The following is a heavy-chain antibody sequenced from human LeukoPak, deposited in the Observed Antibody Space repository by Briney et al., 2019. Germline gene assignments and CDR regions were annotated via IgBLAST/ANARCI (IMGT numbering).Heavy chain of an antibody. D-gene: IGHD2-2*01. CDR2: IYYSGST. V-gene: IGHV4-59*01. J-gene: IGHJ3*02. Sequence: SETLSLTCTVSGGSISSYYWSWIRQPPGKGLEWIGNIYYSGSTNYNPSLKSRVTISVDTSKNQFSLKLSSVTAADTAVYYCARSNAPTSFPLGDDAFDIWGQGTMVTVSS. CDR1: GGSISSYY. CDR3: ARSNAPTSFPLGDDAFDI.